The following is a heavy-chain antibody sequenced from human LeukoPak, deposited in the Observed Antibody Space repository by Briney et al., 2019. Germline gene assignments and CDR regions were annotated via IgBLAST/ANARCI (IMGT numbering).Heavy chain of an antibody. CDR2: IYHSGNT. V-gene: IGHV4-38-2*01. Sequence: SETLSLTCAVSGYSISSGYYWGWIRQPPGKGLEWIGTIYHSGNTYYNPSLKSRVTISVDTSKNQFSLKLSSVTAADTAVYYCARHVRGYPPRQFDYWGQGTLVTVSS. D-gene: IGHD3-10*02. CDR1: GYSISSGYY. J-gene: IGHJ4*02. CDR3: ARHVRGYPPRQFDY.